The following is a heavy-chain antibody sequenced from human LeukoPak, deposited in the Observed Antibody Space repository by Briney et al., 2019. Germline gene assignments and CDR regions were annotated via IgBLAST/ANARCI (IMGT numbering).Heavy chain of an antibody. CDR2: IYYRGST. V-gene: IGHV4-59*08. CDR1: GGSINISY. J-gene: IGHJ3*02. Sequence: SETLSLTCTVSGGSINISYWSWIRQPPGKGLEWIGYIYYRGSTNYNPSLKSRVTLSVDTSKNQYSLKLSSVTAAATAGYYCARSGVFTGYDAFDIWGQGTRVTVSS. D-gene: IGHD6-13*01. CDR3: ARSGVFTGYDAFDI.